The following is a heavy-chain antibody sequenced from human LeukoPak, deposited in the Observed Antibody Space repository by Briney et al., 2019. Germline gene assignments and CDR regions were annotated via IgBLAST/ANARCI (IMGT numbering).Heavy chain of an antibody. CDR3: AKLRWHSGIVGATDY. J-gene: IGHJ4*02. Sequence: GGSLRLSCAASGFTFTSYWMHWVRQAPGKGLVWVSRVNSDGSSTTYADSVKGRFTISRDNAKNTLYLQMNSLRAEDTAVYYCAKLRWHSGIVGATDYWGQGTLVTVSS. CDR2: VNSDGSST. V-gene: IGHV3-74*01. D-gene: IGHD1-26*01. CDR1: GFTFTSYW.